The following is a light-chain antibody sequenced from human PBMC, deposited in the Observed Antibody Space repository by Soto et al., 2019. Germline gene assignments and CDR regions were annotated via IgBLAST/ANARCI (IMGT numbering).Light chain of an antibody. Sequence: DIQMTQSLSTLSASLGDRVTITCRASQSISTSLAWYQQKSGKAPKLLIYKASTLEGGVPSRFSGSGSGTAFTLTISSLQPDDFATYYCQQYSNFPWTFGQGTKVEIK. J-gene: IGKJ1*01. V-gene: IGKV1-5*03. CDR1: QSISTS. CDR3: QQYSNFPWT. CDR2: KAS.